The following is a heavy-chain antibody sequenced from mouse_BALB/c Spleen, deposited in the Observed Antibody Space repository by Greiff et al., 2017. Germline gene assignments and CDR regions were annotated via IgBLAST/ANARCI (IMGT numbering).Heavy chain of an antibody. Sequence: LQESGPELVKPGASVKMSCKASGYTFTSYVMHWVKQKPGQGLEWIGYINPYNDGTKYNEKFKGKATLTSDKSSSTAYMELSSLTSEDSAVYYCARSSGNYGGWFAYWGQGTLVTVSA. CDR3: ARSSGNYGGWFAY. D-gene: IGHD2-1*01. CDR1: GYTFTSYV. J-gene: IGHJ3*01. CDR2: INPYNDGT. V-gene: IGHV1-14*01.